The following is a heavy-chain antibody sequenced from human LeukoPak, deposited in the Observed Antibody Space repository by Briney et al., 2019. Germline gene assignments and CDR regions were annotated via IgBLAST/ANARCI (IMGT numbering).Heavy chain of an antibody. CDR3: ARPVMYSSGPFDY. V-gene: IGHV1-3*01. CDR1: GYTFTSYA. CDR2: INAGNGNT. J-gene: IGHJ4*02. Sequence: ASVKVSCKASGYTFTSYAMHWVRQAPGQRLEWMGWINAGNGNTKYSQKFQGRVTITRDTSASTAYMELSSLRSEDTAVYYRARPVMYSSGPFDYWGQGTLVTVSS. D-gene: IGHD6-19*01.